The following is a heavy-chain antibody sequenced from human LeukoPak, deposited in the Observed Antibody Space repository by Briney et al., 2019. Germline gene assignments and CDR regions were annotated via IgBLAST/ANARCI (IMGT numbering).Heavy chain of an antibody. J-gene: IGHJ4*02. CDR1: GGSISSYY. Sequence: PSETLSLTCTVSGGSISSYYWSWIRQPPGKGLEWIGYIYYSGSTYYNPSLKSRVTISVDTSKNQFSLKLNSVTAADTAVYYCARVPSHGSGYYYMFDYWGQGTLVTVSS. D-gene: IGHD3-10*01. CDR2: IYYSGST. V-gene: IGHV4-59*12. CDR3: ARVPSHGSGYYYMFDY.